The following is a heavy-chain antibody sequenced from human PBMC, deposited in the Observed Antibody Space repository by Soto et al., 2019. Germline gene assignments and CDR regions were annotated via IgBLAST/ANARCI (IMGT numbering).Heavy chain of an antibody. D-gene: IGHD2-15*01. J-gene: IGHJ6*02. CDR1: GFTFSSYA. V-gene: IGHV3-64D*06. Sequence: SLRLSCSASGFTFSSYAMHWVRQAPGKGLEYVSAISSNGGSTYYADSVKGRFTISRDNSKNTLYLQMSSLRAEDTAVYYCVKLGYCSGGSCHTPEYYYGMDVWGQGTTVTVSS. CDR3: VKLGYCSGGSCHTPEYYYGMDV. CDR2: ISSNGGST.